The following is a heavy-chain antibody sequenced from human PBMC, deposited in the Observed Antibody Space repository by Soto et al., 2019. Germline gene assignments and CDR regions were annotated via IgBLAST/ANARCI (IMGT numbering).Heavy chain of an antibody. CDR3: AKAIVVVPAPGAVFDS. CDR1: GFTFSNYA. J-gene: IGHJ4*02. D-gene: IGHD2-2*01. V-gene: IGHV3-23*01. CDR2: VSGNTGST. Sequence: GGSLRLSCAASGFTFSNYAMTWVRQAPGKGLEWVSAVSGNTGSTYYADSVKGRFTISRDNSRNTLYLQMNSLRAEDTAVYYCAKAIVVVPAPGAVFDSWGRGTLVTVSS.